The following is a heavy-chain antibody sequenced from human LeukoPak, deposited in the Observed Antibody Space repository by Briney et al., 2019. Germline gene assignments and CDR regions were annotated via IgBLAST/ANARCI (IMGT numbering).Heavy chain of an antibody. D-gene: IGHD3-22*01. Sequence: PSETLSLTCTVSGGSISSYYWSWIRQPPGKGLEWIGYIYYSGSTNYNPSLKSRVTISVDTSKNQFSLKLSSVTAADTAVYYCASGRYYYDSSGYDPFDYWGQGTLVTVSS. V-gene: IGHV4-59*08. J-gene: IGHJ4*02. CDR1: GGSISSYY. CDR3: ASGRYYYDSSGYDPFDY. CDR2: IYYSGST.